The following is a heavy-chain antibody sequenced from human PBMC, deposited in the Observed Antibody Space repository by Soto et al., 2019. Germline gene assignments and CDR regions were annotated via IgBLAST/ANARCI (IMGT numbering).Heavy chain of an antibody. Sequence: QVQLVQSGAEVKKPGASVKVSCKASGYTFTSYGINWVRQAPGQGLEWMGWISAYNGNTNYAQKLQGRVTMTTDTSASTDYMELRGLRSDDTAVYYCARVVVVVVAARGSLYDWGQGTLVTVSS. J-gene: IGHJ4*02. D-gene: IGHD2-15*01. CDR1: GYTFTSYG. CDR3: ARVVVVVVAARGSLYD. V-gene: IGHV1-18*01. CDR2: ISAYNGNT.